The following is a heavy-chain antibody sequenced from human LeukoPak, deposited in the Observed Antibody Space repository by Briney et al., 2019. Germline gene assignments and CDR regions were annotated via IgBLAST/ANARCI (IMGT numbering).Heavy chain of an antibody. CDR1: GYTFTNYA. V-gene: IGHV1-3*04. CDR2: INTADGNT. CDR3: ARVFYYDGSDYRNWFDP. J-gene: IGHJ5*02. Sequence: GASVKVSCKTSGYTFTNYAMHWVCQAPGQRLEWMGWINTADGNTKYSQKFQGRVTITKDTSASTAYMELSSLRSEDTAVYYCARVFYYDGSDYRNWFDPWGQGTLVTVSS. D-gene: IGHD3-22*01.